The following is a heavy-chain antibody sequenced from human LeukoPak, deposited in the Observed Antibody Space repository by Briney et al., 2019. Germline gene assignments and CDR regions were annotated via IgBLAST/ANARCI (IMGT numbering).Heavy chain of an antibody. D-gene: IGHD3-10*01. CDR1: GYTFTGYY. CDR2: INPNSSAT. CDR3: ARMGDSGSYGFDI. V-gene: IGHV1-2*04. Sequence: ASVKVSCKASGYTFTGYYVHWVRQVPGQGLEWMGWINPNSSATNFPQKFQGWVTMTRDTSISTAYMELSRLTSDDTAVYYCARMGDSGSYGFDIWGQGTMVTVSS. J-gene: IGHJ3*02.